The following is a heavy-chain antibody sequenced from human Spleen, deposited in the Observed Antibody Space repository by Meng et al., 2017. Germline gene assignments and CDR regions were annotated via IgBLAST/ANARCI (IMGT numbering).Heavy chain of an antibody. J-gene: IGHJ4*02. CDR3: ARFSGSGWYV. Sequence: VQLQQWGPGRWKPSEALFLTCAVYGGSFSGYYWSWIRQPPGKGLEWIWEINHSGSTNYNPSLKSRVTISVDTSKDHFSLKLSSVTAADTAAYYCARFSGSGWYVWGQGTLVTVSS. D-gene: IGHD6-19*01. CDR2: INHSGST. V-gene: IGHV4-34*01. CDR1: GGSFSGYY.